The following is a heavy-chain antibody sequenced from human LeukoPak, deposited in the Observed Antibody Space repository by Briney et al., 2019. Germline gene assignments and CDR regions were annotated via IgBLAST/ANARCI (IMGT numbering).Heavy chain of an antibody. D-gene: IGHD2-2*01. J-gene: IGHJ4*02. CDR2: ISSSSSTI. Sequence: GGSLRLSCAASGFTFSSYSMNWVRQAPGKGLEWVSYISSSSSTIYYADSVKGRFTISRDNAKNSLYLQMNSLRAEDTAVYYCARFAAGIVVVPAAMRGDYWGQGTLVTVSS. CDR1: GFTFSSYS. CDR3: ARFAAGIVVVPAAMRGDY. V-gene: IGHV3-48*04.